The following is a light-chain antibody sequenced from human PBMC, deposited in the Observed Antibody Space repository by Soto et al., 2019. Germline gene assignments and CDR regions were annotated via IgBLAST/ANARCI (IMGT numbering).Light chain of an antibody. J-gene: IGKJ3*01. CDR2: GAS. CDR3: QQYGSSLIT. CDR1: QSVSSSY. Sequence: EIVLTQSPGTLSLSPGERATLSCRASQSVSSSYLAWYQQKPGQAPRLLIYGASSRATGIPDRFSGSGSGTDFTLTISRLEPEDFAVYYCQQYGSSLITFGPGTKVHIK. V-gene: IGKV3-20*01.